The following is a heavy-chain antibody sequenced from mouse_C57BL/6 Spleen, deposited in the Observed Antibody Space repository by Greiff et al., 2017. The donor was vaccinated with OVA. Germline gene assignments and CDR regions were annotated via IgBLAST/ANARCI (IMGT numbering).Heavy chain of an antibody. CDR3: ARDAMDY. V-gene: IGHV5-4*01. CDR2: ISDGGSYT. Sequence: EVQVVESGGGLVKPGGSLKLSCAASGFTFSSYAMSWVRQTPEKRLEWVATISDGGSYTYYPDNVQGRFTISRDNAKNNLYLQMSHLKSEDTSMYYCARDAMDYWGQGTSVTVAS. CDR1: GFTFSSYA. J-gene: IGHJ4*01.